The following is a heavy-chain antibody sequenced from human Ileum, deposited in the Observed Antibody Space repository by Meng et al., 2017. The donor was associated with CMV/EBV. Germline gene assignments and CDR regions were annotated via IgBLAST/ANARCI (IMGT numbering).Heavy chain of an antibody. CDR3: ARGRSCSSTSCFPFEH. CDR2: IYYTVTS. J-gene: IGHJ4*02. CDR1: GDSVSSSY. Sequence: SETLSLTCNVSGDSVSSSYWHWIRQSPGKGLEWIGYIYYTVTSNYNPSLKSRATLSVDTSKNQISLRLTSVSAADTAVYSCARGRSCSSTSCFPFEHWGQGALVTVSS. V-gene: IGHV4-59*02. D-gene: IGHD2-2*01.